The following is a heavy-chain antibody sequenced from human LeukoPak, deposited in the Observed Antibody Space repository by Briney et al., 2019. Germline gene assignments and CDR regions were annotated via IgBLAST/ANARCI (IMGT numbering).Heavy chain of an antibody. CDR3: ARGLSKCSSTSCYMI. D-gene: IGHD2-2*02. CDR2: ISAYNGNT. Sequence: ASVKVSCKASGYTFTSYGISWVRQAPGPGLEWMGWISAYNGNTNYAQKLQGRVTMTTDTSTSTAYMELRSLRSDDTAVYYCARGLSKCSSTSCYMIWGQGTLVTVSS. J-gene: IGHJ4*02. V-gene: IGHV1-18*01. CDR1: GYTFTSYG.